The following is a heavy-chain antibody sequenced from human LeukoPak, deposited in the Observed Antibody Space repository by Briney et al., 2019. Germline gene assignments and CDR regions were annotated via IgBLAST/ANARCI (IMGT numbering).Heavy chain of an antibody. V-gene: IGHV4-38-2*02. CDR1: GYSISSGYY. J-gene: IGHJ3*02. CDR2: IDHSGST. Sequence: SETLSLTCTVSGYSISSGYYWGWLRQPPGKGLEWTGSIDHSGSTYYNPSLKRRTTISVDTSKNQFSLNLNFVTAADTAVYYCGALDTSCPRTSAFDIWGQGTVVTVSS. D-gene: IGHD2-2*01. CDR3: GALDTSCPRTSAFDI.